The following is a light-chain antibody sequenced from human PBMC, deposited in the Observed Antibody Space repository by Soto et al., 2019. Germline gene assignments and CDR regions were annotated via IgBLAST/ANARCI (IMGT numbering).Light chain of an antibody. V-gene: IGKV3-20*01. Sequence: EIVLTQSPGTLSLSPGERATLSCRASQSVSNSYLAWYQQKPGQAPRLLIYAASTRATGIPDRFSGSASGTEFTLTISSLQSEDFAVYYCQQYGSSPPITFGQGTRLEIK. CDR2: AAS. CDR3: QQYGSSPPIT. J-gene: IGKJ5*01. CDR1: QSVSNSY.